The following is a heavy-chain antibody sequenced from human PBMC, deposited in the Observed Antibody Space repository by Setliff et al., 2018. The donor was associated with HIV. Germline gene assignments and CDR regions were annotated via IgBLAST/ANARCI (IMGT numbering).Heavy chain of an antibody. J-gene: IGHJ6*03. Sequence: SETLSLTCTVSGGSISSYYWSWIRQPAGKGLELIGFIHYSGSSDYNPSLKSRITISVDMSRNQFSLVLSSVTAADTAVYYCARFQAWQLGRRGGYYYYMDVWGKGTTVTVSS. CDR2: IHYSGSS. V-gene: IGHV4-59*01. CDR3: ARFQAWQLGRRGGYYYYMDV. D-gene: IGHD1-1*01. CDR1: GGSISSYY.